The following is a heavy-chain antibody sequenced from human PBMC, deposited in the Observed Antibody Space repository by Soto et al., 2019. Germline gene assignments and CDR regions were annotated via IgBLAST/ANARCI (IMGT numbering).Heavy chain of an antibody. CDR3: ARDYYDSSGYYSVPAY. D-gene: IGHD3-22*01. CDR1: GFTFSSYS. CDR2: ISSSSSYI. J-gene: IGHJ4*02. V-gene: IGHV3-21*01. Sequence: PGGSLRLSCAASGFTFSSYSMNWVRQAPGKGLEWVSSISSSSSYIYYADSVKGRFTISRDNAKNSLYLQMNSLRAEDTAVYYYARDYYDSSGYYSVPAYWGQGTLVTVSS.